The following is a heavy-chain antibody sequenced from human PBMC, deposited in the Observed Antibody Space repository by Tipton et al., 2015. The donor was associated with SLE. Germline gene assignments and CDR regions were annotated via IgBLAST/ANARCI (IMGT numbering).Heavy chain of an antibody. CDR3: ARGRTSYDDSSGFSGRLDY. V-gene: IGHV4-34*01. CDR1: GESFSAYY. CDR2: ISHSGST. Sequence: KPSETLSLTCAVHGESFSAYYWTWIRQPPGKGLEWIGEISHSGSTNYNPSLKSRVTISVDTSKSQFSLKLTSVTAADTAVYYCARGRTSYDDSSGFSGRLDYWGQGTLVTVSS. D-gene: IGHD3-22*01. J-gene: IGHJ4*02.